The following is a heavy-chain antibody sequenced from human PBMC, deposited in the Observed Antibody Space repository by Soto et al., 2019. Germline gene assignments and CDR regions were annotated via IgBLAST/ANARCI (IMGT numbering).Heavy chain of an antibody. CDR1: GFTFSSYS. CDR2: ISSSSSYI. J-gene: IGHJ6*02. Sequence: EVQLVESGGGLVKPGGSLRLSCAASGFTFSSYSMNWVRQAPGKGLEWVSSISSSSSYIYYADSVKGRFTISRDNAKNSLYLQMNSLRAEDTAVYYCARDGTVGSGSPLPYYYYYGMDVWGQGTTVTVSS. V-gene: IGHV3-21*01. CDR3: ARDGTVGSGSPLPYYYYYGMDV. D-gene: IGHD6-19*01.